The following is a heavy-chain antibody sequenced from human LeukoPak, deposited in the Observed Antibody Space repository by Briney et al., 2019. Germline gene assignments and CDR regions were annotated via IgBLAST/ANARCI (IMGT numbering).Heavy chain of an antibody. V-gene: IGHV1-69*04. J-gene: IGHJ6*02. D-gene: IGHD5-18*01. Sequence: ASVKVSCKASGGTFSSYAISWVRQAPGQGLEWMGRIIPILGIANYAQKFQGRVTITADKSTSTAYMELSSLRSEDTAVYYCARDRGYSYDSSYYYYGMDVWGQGTTVTVSS. CDR1: GGTFSSYA. CDR3: ARDRGYSYDSSYYYYGMDV. CDR2: IIPILGIA.